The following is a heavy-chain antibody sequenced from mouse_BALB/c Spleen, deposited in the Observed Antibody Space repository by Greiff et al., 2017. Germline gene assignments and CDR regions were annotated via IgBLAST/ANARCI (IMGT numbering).Heavy chain of an antibody. Sequence: VQVVESGPGLVAPSQSLSITCTVSGFSLSRYSVPWVRQPPGKGLEWLGMIWGGGSTDYNSALKSRLSISKDNSKSQVFLKMNSLQTDDTAMYYCARNWGTTVVPHAMDYWGQGTSVTVSS. CDR1: GFSLSRYS. V-gene: IGHV2-6-4*01. J-gene: IGHJ4*01. CDR2: IWGGGST. CDR3: ARNWGTTVVPHAMDY. D-gene: IGHD1-1*01.